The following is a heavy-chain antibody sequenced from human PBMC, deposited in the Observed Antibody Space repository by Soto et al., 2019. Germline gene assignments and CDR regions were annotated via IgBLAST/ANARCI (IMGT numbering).Heavy chain of an antibody. D-gene: IGHD3-16*02. CDR3: ARDDYIWGSYRPFDY. V-gene: IGHV3-48*01. CDR1: GFTFSSYS. J-gene: IGHJ4*02. CDR2: ISSSSSTI. Sequence: QPGGSLRLSCAASGFTFSSYSMNWVRQAPGKGLEWVSYISSSSSTIYYADSVKGRFTISRDNAKNSLYLQMNSLRAEDTAVYYCARDDYIWGSYRPFDYWGQGTLVTVSS.